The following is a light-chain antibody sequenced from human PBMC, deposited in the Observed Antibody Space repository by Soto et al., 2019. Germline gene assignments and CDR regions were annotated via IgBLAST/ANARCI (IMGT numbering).Light chain of an antibody. Sequence: AIQMTQSPSSLSASVGDRVTITCRASQGIRDDLAWYQQKPGKAPKLLIYSASSLPSGVPSRFSGSGSGTDFTLTISSLQPEDFATYYCQHFKSFPITFGQGTRLEIK. V-gene: IGKV1-6*01. CDR3: QHFKSFPIT. CDR2: SAS. CDR1: QGIRDD. J-gene: IGKJ5*01.